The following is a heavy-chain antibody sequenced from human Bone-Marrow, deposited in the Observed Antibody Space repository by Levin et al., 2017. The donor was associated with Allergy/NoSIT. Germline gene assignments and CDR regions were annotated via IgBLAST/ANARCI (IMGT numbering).Heavy chain of an antibody. CDR2: ISASGGKT. J-gene: IGHJ4*02. Sequence: SCAAFGFTFGSYDMTWVRQAPGKGLEWISSISASGGKTYYAESVKGRFTISRDNSKFTMYLQMNNLRADDTAVYYCANRQDSGGIHDSSGHNLCWGRGTLVAVSS. V-gene: IGHV3-23*01. CDR1: GFTFGSYD. CDR3: ANRQDSGGIHDSSGHNLC. D-gene: IGHD3-22*01.